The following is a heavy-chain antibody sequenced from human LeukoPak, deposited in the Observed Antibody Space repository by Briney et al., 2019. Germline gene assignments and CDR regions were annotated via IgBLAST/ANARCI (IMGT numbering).Heavy chain of an antibody. J-gene: IGHJ6*03. V-gene: IGHV1-18*01. CDR3: ARKGYSSSWYSYYYYMDV. CDR2: VSAYNANT. CDR1: GYTFTSYG. Sequence: ASVKVSCKASGYTFTSYGITWVRQAPGQGLEWMGWVSAYNANTNYAPKLQGRVTMTTDTSTSTAYMELRSLRSDDTAVYYCARKGYSSSWYSYYYYMDVWGKGTTVTVSS. D-gene: IGHD6-13*01.